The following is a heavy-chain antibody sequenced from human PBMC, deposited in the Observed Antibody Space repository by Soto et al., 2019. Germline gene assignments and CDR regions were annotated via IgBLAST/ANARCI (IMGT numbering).Heavy chain of an antibody. J-gene: IGHJ4*02. CDR1: GGSLSGYY. CDR3: TRGLGGFPEN. V-gene: IGHV4-34*01. Sequence: QVQLQQWGAGLLKPSEALSLTCGVYGGSLSGYYWSWFRQPPGKGLEWIGEINHSGSTTYNPSLKSRVTISIDTSKYQLCLRLSSVTAADTAVYYCTRGLGGFPENWGQGTLVTVSP. CDR2: INHSGST. D-gene: IGHD6-25*01.